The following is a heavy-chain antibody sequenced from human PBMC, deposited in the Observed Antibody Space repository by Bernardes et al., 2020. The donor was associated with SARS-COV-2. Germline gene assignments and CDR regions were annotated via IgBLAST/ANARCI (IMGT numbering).Heavy chain of an antibody. CDR1: GFTFDDYA. CDR3: AKDGSGKYSSGWYGTTYYYYYYGMDV. V-gene: IGHV3-9*01. J-gene: IGHJ6*02. D-gene: IGHD6-19*01. CDR2: ISWNSGSI. Sequence: GGSLRLSCAASGFTFDDYAMHWVRQAPGKGLEWVSGISWNSGSIGYADSVKGRFTISRDNAKNSLYLQMNSLRAEDTALYYCAKDGSGKYSSGWYGTTYYYYYYGMDVWGQGTTVTVSS.